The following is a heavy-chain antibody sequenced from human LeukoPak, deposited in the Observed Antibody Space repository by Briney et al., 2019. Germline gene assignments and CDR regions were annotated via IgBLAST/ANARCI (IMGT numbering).Heavy chain of an antibody. CDR1: GFTFSSYA. D-gene: IGHD2-8*01. CDR3: AKASGESYCTNGVCYTDYFGY. V-gene: IGHV3-23*01. CDR2: ISGSGGST. Sequence: GGSLRLSCAASGFTFSSYAMSWVRQAPGKGLEWVSAISGSGGSTYYADSVKGRFTISRDNSKNTLYLQMNSLRAEDTAVYYCAKASGESYCTNGVCYTDYFGYWGQGTLVTVSS. J-gene: IGHJ4*02.